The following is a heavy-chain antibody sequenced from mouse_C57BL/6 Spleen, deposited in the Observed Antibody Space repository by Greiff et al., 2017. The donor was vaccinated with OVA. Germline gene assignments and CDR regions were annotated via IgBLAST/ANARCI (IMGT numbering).Heavy chain of an antibody. D-gene: IGHD1-1*01. CDR2: IYPGDGDT. CDR3: ARAYYGSSNGGDY. J-gene: IGHJ2*01. V-gene: IGHV1-80*01. CDR1: GYAFTSYW. Sequence: QVQLQQPGAELVKPGASVKISCKASGYAFTSYWMNWVKQRPGKGLEWIGQIYPGDGDTNYNGKFKGKATLTADKSSSTAYMQLSILTSEDAAVYFGARAYYGSSNGGDYWGQGTTLTVSS.